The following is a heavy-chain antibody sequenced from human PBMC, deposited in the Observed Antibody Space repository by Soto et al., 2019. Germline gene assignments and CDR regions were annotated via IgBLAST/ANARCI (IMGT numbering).Heavy chain of an antibody. D-gene: IGHD3-10*01. J-gene: IGHJ4*02. Sequence: QVQLVESGGGVVQPGRSLRLSCAASGFTFSSYGMHWVRQAPGKGLEWVAVISYDGSNKYYADSVKGRFTISRDNSKNTLNLKMNSLRAEDTAVYYCAKGEKRGGSGSCPFDYWGQGTLVTVSS. CDR2: ISYDGSNK. V-gene: IGHV3-30*18. CDR1: GFTFSSYG. CDR3: AKGEKRGGSGSCPFDY.